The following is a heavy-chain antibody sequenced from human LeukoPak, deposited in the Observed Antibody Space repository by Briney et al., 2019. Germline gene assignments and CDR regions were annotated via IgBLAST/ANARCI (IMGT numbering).Heavy chain of an antibody. Sequence: PGGSLRLSCAASGFTFSSYAMSWVRQAPGKGLEWVSAISGSGGSTYYADSVKGRFTISRDNSKNTLYLQMNSLRAEDTAVYYCAKKEVVKYGSGEHYFDYWGQGTLVTVSS. V-gene: IGHV3-23*01. CDR3: AKKEVVKYGSGEHYFDY. CDR2: ISGSGGST. J-gene: IGHJ4*02. CDR1: GFTFSSYA. D-gene: IGHD3-10*01.